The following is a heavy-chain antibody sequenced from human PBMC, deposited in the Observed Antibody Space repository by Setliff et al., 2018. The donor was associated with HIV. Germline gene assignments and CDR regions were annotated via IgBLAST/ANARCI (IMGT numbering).Heavy chain of an antibody. J-gene: IGHJ4*02. V-gene: IGHV3-53*01. CDR3: AKGSGCHDY. D-gene: IGHD6-19*01. Sequence: PGGSLRLSCAASGFTFSTFWMGWVRQAPKMGLEWVSLIYAAGATYYADSVEGRFTISRDTSTNTLYLQMHSLRADDTAVYYCAKGSGCHDYWGQGTRVTVSS. CDR2: IYAAGAT. CDR1: GFTFSTFW.